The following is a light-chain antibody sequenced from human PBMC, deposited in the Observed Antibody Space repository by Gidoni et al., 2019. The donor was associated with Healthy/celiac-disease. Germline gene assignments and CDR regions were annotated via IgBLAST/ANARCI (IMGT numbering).Light chain of an antibody. Sequence: QSVLTQPPSGSGAPGQRVNISCTGSSHNIGAGSDVHWSQQFPGTAPKLLIYGNSKRPSGVPDLFSGSKSGTSASLAITGLQAEDEADYYCQSYDSSQVVFGGGTNLTVL. J-gene: IGLJ2*01. CDR1: SHNIGAGSD. V-gene: IGLV1-40*01. CDR2: GNS. CDR3: QSYDSSQVV.